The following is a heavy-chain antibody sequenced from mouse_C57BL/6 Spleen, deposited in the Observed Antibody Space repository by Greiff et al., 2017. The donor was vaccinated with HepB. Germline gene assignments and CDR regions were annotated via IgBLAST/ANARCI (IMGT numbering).Heavy chain of an antibody. CDR3: TGYGSSYENYFDY. CDR2: IRNKANNHAT. D-gene: IGHD1-1*01. V-gene: IGHV6-6*01. CDR1: GFTFSDAW. Sequence: EVKVEESGGGLVQPGGSMKLSCAASGFTFSDAWMDWVRQSPEKGLEWVAEIRNKANNHATYYAESVKGRFTISRDDSKSSVYLQMNSLRAEDTGIYYCTGYGSSYENYFDYWGQGTTLTVSS. J-gene: IGHJ2*01.